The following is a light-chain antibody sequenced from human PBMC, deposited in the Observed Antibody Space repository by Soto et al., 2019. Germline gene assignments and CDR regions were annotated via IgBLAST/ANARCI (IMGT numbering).Light chain of an antibody. CDR1: QSVSYN. Sequence: EIVMTQSPGTLSVSPGETATLSCRASQSVSYNLAWYQQKPGQGPRLVIYGAFSRATGIPARFSGSGSGTEFTLTISSLQSEDFAVYYCQQYKNWPPLTFGGGIKVEIK. V-gene: IGKV3-15*01. CDR2: GAF. CDR3: QQYKNWPPLT. J-gene: IGKJ4*01.